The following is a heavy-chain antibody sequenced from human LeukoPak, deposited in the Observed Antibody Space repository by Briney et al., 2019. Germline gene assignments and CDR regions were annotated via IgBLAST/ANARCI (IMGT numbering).Heavy chain of an antibody. Sequence: GGSLRLSCAASGFTFSSYEMNWVRQAPGKGLEWVSYIRSSGSIIYYADSVKGRFTISRDNAKNSLYLQMNSLRAEDTAVYYCARDLLTGYSIDYWGQGTLVTVSS. D-gene: IGHD3-9*01. V-gene: IGHV3-48*03. CDR2: IRSSGSII. CDR1: GFTFSSYE. CDR3: ARDLLTGYSIDY. J-gene: IGHJ4*02.